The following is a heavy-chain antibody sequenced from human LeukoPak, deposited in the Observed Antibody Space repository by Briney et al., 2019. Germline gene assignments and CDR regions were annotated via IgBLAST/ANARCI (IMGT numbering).Heavy chain of an antibody. Sequence: SRTLSLTCVISGDSVSSNTATWNWIRQSPSRGLEWLGRTYYKSKWYNDYAVFVKSRITIKPDTSKNQFSLQLNSVSPDDTAVYYCARDAAPYCDSDCYVLDIWGQGTMVTVSS. D-gene: IGHD2-21*01. J-gene: IGHJ3*02. CDR2: TYYKSKWYN. CDR3: ARDAAPYCDSDCYVLDI. V-gene: IGHV6-1*01. CDR1: GDSVSSNTAT.